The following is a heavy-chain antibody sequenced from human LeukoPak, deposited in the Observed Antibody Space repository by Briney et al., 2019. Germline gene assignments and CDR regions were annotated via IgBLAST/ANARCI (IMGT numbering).Heavy chain of an antibody. D-gene: IGHD4-17*01. CDR3: ARVPISTTARGYFDY. Sequence: PAETLSLTCTVSGGSVSSGSYYWSWIRQPPGKGLEWIGYIYFSGSTTYNPSLNSRVTISVDTSKNKFSLKLSSVTAADTAVYYCARVPISTTARGYFDYWGQGTLVTVSS. J-gene: IGHJ4*02. CDR2: IYFSGST. V-gene: IGHV4-61*01. CDR1: GGSVSSGSYY.